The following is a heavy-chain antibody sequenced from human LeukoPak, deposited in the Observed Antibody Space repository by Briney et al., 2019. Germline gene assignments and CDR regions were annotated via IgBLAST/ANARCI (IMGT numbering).Heavy chain of an antibody. CDR2: INHSGST. J-gene: IGHJ5*02. V-gene: IGHV4-38-2*02. CDR1: GYSISSGYY. CDR3: ARLTSPRPYSSSWYASHDRFGP. D-gene: IGHD6-13*01. Sequence: SETLSLTCTVSGYSISSGYYWGWIRQPPGKGLEWIGEINHSGSTNYNPSLKSRVTISVDTSKNQFSLKLSSVTAADTAVYYCARLTSPRPYSSSWYASHDRFGPWGQGTLVTVSS.